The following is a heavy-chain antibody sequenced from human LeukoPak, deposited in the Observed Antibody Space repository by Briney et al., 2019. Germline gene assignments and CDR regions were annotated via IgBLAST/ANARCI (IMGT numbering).Heavy chain of an antibody. V-gene: IGHV1-2*02. CDR1: GYTFTGYY. D-gene: IGHD3-10*01. J-gene: IGHJ4*02. CDR3: ARGRYYGSGSYYPLGY. Sequence: ASVKVSCKASGYTFTGYYMHWVRQAPGQGLEWMGWINPNSGGTNYAQKFQGRVTMTRDTSISTAYMELSRLRSDDTAVYYCARGRYYGSGSYYPLGYWGQGTLVTVSS. CDR2: INPNSGGT.